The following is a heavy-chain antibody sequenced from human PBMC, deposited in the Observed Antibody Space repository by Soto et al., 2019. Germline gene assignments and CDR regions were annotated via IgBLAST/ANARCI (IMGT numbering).Heavy chain of an antibody. V-gene: IGHV3-23*01. J-gene: IGHJ4*02. CDR2: VGGGGDNT. D-gene: IGHD3-10*01. CDR3: AKRDSGSGRSPPLSNY. CDR1: GFTFSSYS. Sequence: EVQLLESGGGLVQPGGSLRLSCAASGFTFSSYSMNWVRQAPGKGLEWVASVGGGGDNTFYADSVKGRFTISRDDSQNTLYLQMNSLRAEHTAVYFCAKRDSGSGRSPPLSNYWGQGTLVTVSS.